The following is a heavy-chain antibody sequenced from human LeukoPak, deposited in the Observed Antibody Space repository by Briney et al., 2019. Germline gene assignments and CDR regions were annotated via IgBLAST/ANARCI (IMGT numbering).Heavy chain of an antibody. CDR3: AREEVGALDY. J-gene: IGHJ4*02. CDR1: GFTFKSYA. D-gene: IGHD1-26*01. Sequence: GGSLRLSCAASGFTFKSYAMTWVRQAPGKGLEWVAVIWYDGSNKYYADSVKGRFTISRDNSKNTLYLQMNSLRAEDTAVYYCAREEVGALDYWGQGTLVTVSS. V-gene: IGHV3-33*08. CDR2: IWYDGSNK.